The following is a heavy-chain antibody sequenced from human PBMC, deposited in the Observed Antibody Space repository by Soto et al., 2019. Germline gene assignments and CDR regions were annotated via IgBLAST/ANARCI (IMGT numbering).Heavy chain of an antibody. J-gene: IGHJ3*02. D-gene: IGHD6-13*01. CDR2: ISGSGGST. CDR1: GFTFSSYA. V-gene: IGHV3-23*01. CDR3: AREYSRSWYWEAFDI. Sequence: EVQLLESGGGLVQPGGSLRLSCAASGFTFSSYAMSWVRQAPGKGLEWVSVISGSGGSTYYADAVKGRFTNSRDNSKNTLYLKMNRLTAEGTAVYYCAREYSRSWYWEAFDIWGQGTMVTFAS.